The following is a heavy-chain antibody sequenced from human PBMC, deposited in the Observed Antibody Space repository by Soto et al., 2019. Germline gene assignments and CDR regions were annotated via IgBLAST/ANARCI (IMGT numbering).Heavy chain of an antibody. D-gene: IGHD3-9*01. CDR3: ARADYEILTGSYAMDV. Sequence: PSETLSLTCAVSGGSISSSNWFWIRQPVGKGLEWIGRVSSSGNTNANPTLNSRATMSIDTSKNQFSLRLRSVTAADTAVYYCARADYEILTGSYAMDVWGQGTTVTVSS. CDR2: VSSSGNT. CDR1: GGSISSSN. V-gene: IGHV4-4*07. J-gene: IGHJ6*02.